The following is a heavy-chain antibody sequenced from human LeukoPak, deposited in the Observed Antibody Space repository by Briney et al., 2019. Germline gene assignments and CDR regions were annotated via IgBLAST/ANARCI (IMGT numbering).Heavy chain of an antibody. Sequence: GSLRLSCAASGFTFSTYWIHWVRQAPGKGLMWVSLISGDGSNTRYADSVKGRFTISRDNAKNTLYLQMNSLRAEDTAVYYCARDISLRMDAWGQGTTVTVSS. CDR1: GFTFSTYW. CDR3: ARDISLRMDA. J-gene: IGHJ6*01. CDR2: ISGDGSNT. V-gene: IGHV3-74*01.